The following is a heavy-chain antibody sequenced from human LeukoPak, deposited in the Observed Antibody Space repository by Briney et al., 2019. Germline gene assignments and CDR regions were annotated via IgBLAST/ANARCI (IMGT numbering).Heavy chain of an antibody. CDR1: GGSISSGGYY. V-gene: IGHV4-31*03. CDR2: IYYSGST. CDR3: ARGSGSYSMYNWFDP. D-gene: IGHD3-10*01. Sequence: SETLSLTCPVSGGSISSGGYYWSWIRQHPGKGLEWIGYIYYSGSTYYNPSLKSRVTISVDTSKNQFSLKLSSVTAADTAVYYCARGSGSYSMYNWFDPWGQGTLVTVSS. J-gene: IGHJ5*02.